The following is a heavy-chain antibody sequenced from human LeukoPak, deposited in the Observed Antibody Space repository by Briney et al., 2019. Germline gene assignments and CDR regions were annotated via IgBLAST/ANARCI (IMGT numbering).Heavy chain of an antibody. CDR3: ARDLHSSSSGFDY. Sequence: SETLSLTCTVSGGSISSYYWSWIRQPPGKGLEWIGYIYYSGSTNYNPSLKSRVTISVDTSKNQFSLKLSSVTAADTAVYYCARDLHSSSSGFDYWGQGTLVTVSS. CDR2: IYYSGST. V-gene: IGHV4-59*01. J-gene: IGHJ4*02. D-gene: IGHD6-6*01. CDR1: GGSISSYY.